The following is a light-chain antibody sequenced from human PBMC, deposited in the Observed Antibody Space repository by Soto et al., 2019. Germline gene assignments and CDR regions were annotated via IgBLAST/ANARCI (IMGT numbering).Light chain of an antibody. Sequence: QSVLIQPPSASGTPGQRVTISCSGSTANIEANYVYWYQQFPGTAPKLLIYRNKERPSGVPDRFSGSKSGTSASLAVSGLQSEDEADYYCAAWDDSLNGFYVFGTGTKVTVL. CDR3: AAWDDSLNGFYV. CDR1: TANIEANY. J-gene: IGLJ1*01. V-gene: IGLV1-44*01. CDR2: RNK.